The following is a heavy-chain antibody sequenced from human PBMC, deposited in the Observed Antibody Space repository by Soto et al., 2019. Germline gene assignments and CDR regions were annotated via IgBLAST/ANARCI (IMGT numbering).Heavy chain of an antibody. CDR3: ARTCRSGGSCYLEY. Sequence: GSVEVSCKASCYTFSRVCIRWGRQGPGQGLEWVGWVSVHSGDTSSAQNFQGRVTMTTDTSTSTAYMEVGSLRSDDTAVYYCARTCRSGGSCYLEYWGEGTLVTVSS. D-gene: IGHD2-15*01. V-gene: IGHV1-18*01. CDR2: VSVHSGDT. J-gene: IGHJ4*02. CDR1: CYTFSRVC.